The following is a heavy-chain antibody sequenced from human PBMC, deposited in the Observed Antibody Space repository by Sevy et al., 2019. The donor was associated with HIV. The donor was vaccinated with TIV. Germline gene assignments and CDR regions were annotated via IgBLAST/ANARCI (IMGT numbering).Heavy chain of an antibody. CDR2: IRYDGSNK. Sequence: GGSLRLSCAASGFTFSSYGMHWVRQAPGKGLEWVAFIRYDGSNKYYADSVKGRFTISRDNSKNTLYLQMNSLRAEDTTVYYCAKEPYIVVVPAAPIHDAFHIWGQGTMVTVSS. J-gene: IGHJ3*02. CDR1: GFTFSSYG. D-gene: IGHD2-2*01. V-gene: IGHV3-30*02. CDR3: AKEPYIVVVPAAPIHDAFHI.